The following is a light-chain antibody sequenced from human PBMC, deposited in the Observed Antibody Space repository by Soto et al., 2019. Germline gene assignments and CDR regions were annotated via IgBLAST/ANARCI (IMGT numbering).Light chain of an antibody. Sequence: QSVLTQPPSVSAAPGQKVTMSCSGRSSNIGSHFVAWYQQLPGTAPILLIYDDTKRPYGIPGRFSGSKSGTSATLGITGLQTGDEADYYCGTWDSSLSVVVFGGGTPLTVL. CDR1: SSNIGSHF. J-gene: IGLJ3*02. CDR3: GTWDSSLSVVV. CDR2: DDT. V-gene: IGLV1-51*01.